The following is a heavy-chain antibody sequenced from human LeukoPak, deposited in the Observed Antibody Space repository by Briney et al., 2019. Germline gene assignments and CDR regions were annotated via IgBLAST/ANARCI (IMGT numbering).Heavy chain of an antibody. V-gene: IGHV3-30*04. CDR1: GFTFSSYA. CDR2: IRYDGSNK. D-gene: IGHD3-10*01. J-gene: IGHJ4*02. Sequence: GRSLRLSCAASGFTFSSYAMHWVRQAPGKGLEWVAFIRYDGSNKYYADSVKGRFTISRDNSKNTLYLQMNSLRAEDTAVYYCLGSYGSGSYYPFDYWGQGTLVTVSS. CDR3: LGSYGSGSYYPFDY.